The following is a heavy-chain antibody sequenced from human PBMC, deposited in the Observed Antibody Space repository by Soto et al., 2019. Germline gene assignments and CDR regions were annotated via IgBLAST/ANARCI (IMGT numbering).Heavy chain of an antibody. Sequence: SETLSLTCTVSGGSISSYYWSWIRQPPGKGLEWIGYIYYSGSTNYNPSLKSRVTISVDTSKNQFSLKLSSVTAADTAVYYCARDAPRGNNWFDPWGQGTLVTVSS. CDR3: ARDAPRGNNWFDP. V-gene: IGHV4-59*01. CDR1: GGSISSYY. CDR2: IYYSGST. J-gene: IGHJ5*02. D-gene: IGHD3-10*01.